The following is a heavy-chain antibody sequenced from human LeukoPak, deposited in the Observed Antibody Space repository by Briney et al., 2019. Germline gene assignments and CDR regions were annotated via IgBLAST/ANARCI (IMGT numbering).Heavy chain of an antibody. CDR2: ISYDGSNK. Sequence: GGSLRLSCAVSGFIFSNYPMHWVRQAPGKGLEWVAAISYDGSNKYYADSVRGRFTISRDNSKNTLYVQINSLRAEDTAVYYCARQQTYGIVRDTAFDIWGQGTKVTISS. CDR1: GFIFSNYP. J-gene: IGHJ3*02. V-gene: IGHV3-30-3*01. D-gene: IGHD2-21*01. CDR3: ARQQTYGIVRDTAFDI.